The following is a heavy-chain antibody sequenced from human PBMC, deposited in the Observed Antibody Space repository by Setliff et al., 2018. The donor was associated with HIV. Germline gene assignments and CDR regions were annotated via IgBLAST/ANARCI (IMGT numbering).Heavy chain of an antibody. CDR3: ARHSPSDY. J-gene: IGHJ4*02. CDR2: IYSSGST. CDR1: GGSISSYY. Sequence: SETLSLTCTVSGGSISSYYWSWIRQPAGKGLEWIGRIYSSGSTNFDPPLQSRVTISVDTSKNQFSLKLSSVTAADTAVYYCARHSPSDYWGQGTLVTVSS. V-gene: IGHV4-4*07.